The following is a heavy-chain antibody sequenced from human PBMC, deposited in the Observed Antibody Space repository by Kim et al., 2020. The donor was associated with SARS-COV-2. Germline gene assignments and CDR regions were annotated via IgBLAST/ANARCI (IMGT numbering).Heavy chain of an antibody. CDR3: VKIACLDY. CDR2: IRAADDNS. CDR1: GFNFGTFD. D-gene: IGHD2-21*01. J-gene: IGHJ4*02. Sequence: GGSLRLSCVASGFNFGTFDMSWVRQAPGKGLKWVSVIRAADDNSDYADSVRGRFTVSRDSATNTLYLQMNNLRVDDTAVYYCVKIACLDYWRTGTLGPVSS. V-gene: IGHV3-23*01.